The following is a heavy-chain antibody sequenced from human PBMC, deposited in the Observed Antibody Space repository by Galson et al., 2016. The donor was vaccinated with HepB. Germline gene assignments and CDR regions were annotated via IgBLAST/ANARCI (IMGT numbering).Heavy chain of an antibody. CDR3: ARDPILAVAVTGSYFYYGMDV. V-gene: IGHV4-61*01. CDR2: IFYRGNA. J-gene: IGHJ6*02. Sequence: ETLSLTCTVSGGSVISSTYYWSWIRQPPGKGLEWIGYIFYRGNANYNPSLKSRVTISVDTSKNQFSLELASVTAADTAVYYCARDPILAVAVTGSYFYYGMDVWGQGTTVTVSS. CDR1: GGSVISSTYY. D-gene: IGHD6-19*01.